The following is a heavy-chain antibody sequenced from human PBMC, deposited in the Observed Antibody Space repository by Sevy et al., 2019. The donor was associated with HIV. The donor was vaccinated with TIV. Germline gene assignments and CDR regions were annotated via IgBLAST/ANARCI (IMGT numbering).Heavy chain of an antibody. CDR3: ARDNRGKQAAFDI. V-gene: IGHV4-61*01. CDR2: LYYSGST. Sequence: SETLSLTCTVSGGSVSSGTYYWSWIRQPPGKGLEWIGYLYYSGSTNYTPSPRSRVTISVDTSKNQFSLKLSSVTAADTAVYYCARDNRGKQAAFDIWGQGTMVTVSS. J-gene: IGHJ3*02. CDR1: GGSVSSGTYY. D-gene: IGHD1-26*01.